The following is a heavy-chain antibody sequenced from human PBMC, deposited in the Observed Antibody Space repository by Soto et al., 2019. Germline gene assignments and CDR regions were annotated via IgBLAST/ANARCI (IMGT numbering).Heavy chain of an antibody. D-gene: IGHD1-7*01. J-gene: IGHJ5*02. CDR3: AKRTGTWFDP. Sequence: WGSLRLSCAASGFTFSSYAMIWVRQAPVNGLEFVSAISGIFGSTYYADSVKGRFTISRDNSKNTLYLQMNSLRAYDTAVYYCAKRTGTWFDPWGQGTMVTVSS. CDR2: ISGIFGST. CDR1: GFTFSSYA. V-gene: IGHV3-23*01.